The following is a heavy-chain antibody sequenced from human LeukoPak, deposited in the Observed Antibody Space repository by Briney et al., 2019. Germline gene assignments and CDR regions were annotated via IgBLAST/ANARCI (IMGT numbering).Heavy chain of an antibody. CDR3: ARSHVYYDSSGYYS. CDR1: GYTFTGYY. J-gene: IGHJ4*02. D-gene: IGHD3-22*01. V-gene: IGHV1-2*02. Sequence: GASVKVSCKASGYTFTGYYMHWVRQAPGQGLEWMGWINPNSGGTNYAQKFQGRVTMTRDTSISTAYMELSRLRSDDTAVYYCARSHVYYDSSGYYSWGQGTLVTVSS. CDR2: INPNSGGT.